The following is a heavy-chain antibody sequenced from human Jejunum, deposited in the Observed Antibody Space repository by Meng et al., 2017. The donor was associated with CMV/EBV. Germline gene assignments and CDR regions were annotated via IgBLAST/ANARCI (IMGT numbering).Heavy chain of an antibody. Sequence: SGYTFTNYYTHWVRQAPGQGLEWIGWTNPNNGATNYARKFQGRVTMTRDTSISTAYMELSRLTFDDTAVYYCARRGAREVATIPFDYWGQGTLVTVSS. D-gene: IGHD5-12*01. J-gene: IGHJ4*02. CDR2: TNPNNGAT. CDR3: ARRGAREVATIPFDY. V-gene: IGHV1-2*02. CDR1: GYTFTNYY.